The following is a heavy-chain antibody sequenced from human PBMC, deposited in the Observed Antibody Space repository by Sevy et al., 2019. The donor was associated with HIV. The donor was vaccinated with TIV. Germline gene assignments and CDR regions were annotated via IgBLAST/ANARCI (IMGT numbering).Heavy chain of an antibody. Sequence: GGSLRLSCAASGFTFVTYGMHWVRQAPGKGLEWVANIKQDESEKYYVASVKGRFTISRDNAKNSVYLQMNSLIPEDTAIYYCARGNSGSFDYWGQGTLVTVSS. J-gene: IGHJ4*02. V-gene: IGHV3-7*04. CDR3: ARGNSGSFDY. D-gene: IGHD3-22*01. CDR2: IKQDESEK. CDR1: GFTFVTYG.